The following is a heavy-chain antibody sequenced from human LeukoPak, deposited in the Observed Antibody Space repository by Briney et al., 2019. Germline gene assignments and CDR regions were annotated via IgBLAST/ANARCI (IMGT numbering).Heavy chain of an antibody. V-gene: IGHV4-39*01. Sequence: SETLSLTCTVSGGSISSSSYYWGWIRQPPGKGLEWIGSIYYSGSTCYNPSLKSRVTISVDTSKNQFSLKLSSVTAADTAVYCCARQDCSSTSCYLDYWGQGTLVTVSS. CDR1: GGSISSSSYY. CDR3: ARQDCSSTSCYLDY. J-gene: IGHJ4*02. D-gene: IGHD2-2*01. CDR2: IYYSGST.